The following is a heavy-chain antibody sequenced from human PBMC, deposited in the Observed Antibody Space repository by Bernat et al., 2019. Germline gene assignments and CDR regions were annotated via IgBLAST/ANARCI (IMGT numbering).Heavy chain of an antibody. CDR3: ARPRRGTINTASFDY. J-gene: IGHJ4*02. CDR1: GFTFSSYE. CDR2: ISSSGSTI. V-gene: IGHV3-48*03. Sequence: EVQLVESGGGLVQPGGSLRLSCAASGFTFSSYEMNWVRQAPGKGLEWVSYISSSGSTIYYADSVKGRFTISRDNAKNSLYLQMNSLRAEDTAVYYGARPRRGTINTASFDYWGQGTLVTVSS. D-gene: IGHD3-16*01.